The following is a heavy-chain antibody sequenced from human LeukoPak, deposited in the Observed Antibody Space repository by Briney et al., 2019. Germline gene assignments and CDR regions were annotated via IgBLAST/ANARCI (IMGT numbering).Heavy chain of an antibody. Sequence: GGSLRLSCAASGFSFSSYGMHWVRQAPGKGLEWVAFIRYDGSNTYYADSVKGRLTISRDNSKNTLYLQMNSLRPEDTAMYYCAKDDSTDWYYFDYWGQGTLVTVSS. CDR1: GFSFSSYG. D-gene: IGHD6-19*01. J-gene: IGHJ4*02. CDR2: IRYDGSNT. CDR3: AKDDSTDWYYFDY. V-gene: IGHV3-30*02.